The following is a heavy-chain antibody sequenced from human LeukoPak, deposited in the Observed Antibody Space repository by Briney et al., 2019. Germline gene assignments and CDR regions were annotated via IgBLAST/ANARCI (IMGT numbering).Heavy chain of an antibody. CDR3: ARRVGATRSPNFDY. Sequence: PSETLSLTCTVSGGSISSSSYYWGWIRQPPGTGLEWIGSIYYSGSTYYNPSLKSRVTISVDTSKNQFSLKLSSVTAADTAVYYCARRVGATRSPNFDYWGQGTLVTVSS. D-gene: IGHD1-26*01. V-gene: IGHV4-39*01. CDR2: IYYSGST. J-gene: IGHJ4*02. CDR1: GGSISSSSYY.